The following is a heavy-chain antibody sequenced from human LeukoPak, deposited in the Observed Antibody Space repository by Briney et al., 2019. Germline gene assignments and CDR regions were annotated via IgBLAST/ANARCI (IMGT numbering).Heavy chain of an antibody. CDR3: AKDIYYYGSGSYPAAFDY. D-gene: IGHD3-10*01. Sequence: GRPLRLSCAASGFTFSSYGMHWVRQAPGKGLEWVAVISYDGSNKYYADSVKGRFTISRDNSKNTLYLQMNSLRAEDTAVYYCAKDIYYYGSGSYPAAFDYWGQGTLVTVSS. CDR2: ISYDGSNK. CDR1: GFTFSSYG. J-gene: IGHJ4*02. V-gene: IGHV3-30*18.